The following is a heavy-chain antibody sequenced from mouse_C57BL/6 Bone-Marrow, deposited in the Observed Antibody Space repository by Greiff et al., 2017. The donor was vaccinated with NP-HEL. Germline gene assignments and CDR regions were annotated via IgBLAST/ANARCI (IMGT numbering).Heavy chain of an antibody. CDR1: GFTFSDYG. Sequence: DVMLVESGGGLVKPGGSLKLSCAASGFTFSDYGMHWVRQAPEKGLEWVAYISSGSSTIYYADTVKGRFTISRDNAKNTLFLQMTSLRSEDTAMYYCARGLLLLYWYFDVWGTGTTVTVSS. D-gene: IGHD1-1*01. CDR2: ISSGSSTI. CDR3: ARGLLLLYWYFDV. V-gene: IGHV5-17*01. J-gene: IGHJ1*03.